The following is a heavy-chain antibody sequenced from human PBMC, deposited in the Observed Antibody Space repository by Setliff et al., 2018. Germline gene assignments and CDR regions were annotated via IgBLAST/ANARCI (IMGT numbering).Heavy chain of an antibody. J-gene: IGHJ3*02. V-gene: IGHV1-18*04. CDR1: GYMFKSHG. Sequence: ASVKVSCKASGYMFKSHGINWLRQAPGQGLEWLGWISPYNGNTKNAQTVQDRIRMTTDTSTGTSNMELSGLRSDDTAVYFCARSSDSGYYHQRDAFDIWGQGTRVTVSS. D-gene: IGHD3-3*01. CDR3: ARSSDSGYYHQRDAFDI. CDR2: ISPYNGNT.